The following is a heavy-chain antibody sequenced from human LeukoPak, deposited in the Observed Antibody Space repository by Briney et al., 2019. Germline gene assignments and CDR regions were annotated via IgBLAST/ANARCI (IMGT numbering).Heavy chain of an antibody. V-gene: IGHV3-21*01. Sequence: GGSLRLSCAASGFTSSSYSMNWVRRAPGKGLEWVSSISSSSSYIYYTDSVKGRFTISRDNAKNSLYLQMNSLRAEDTAVYYCARSVNYDILTGSLRWGQGTLVTVSS. D-gene: IGHD3-9*01. CDR3: ARSVNYDILTGSLR. J-gene: IGHJ4*02. CDR1: GFTSSSYS. CDR2: ISSSSSYI.